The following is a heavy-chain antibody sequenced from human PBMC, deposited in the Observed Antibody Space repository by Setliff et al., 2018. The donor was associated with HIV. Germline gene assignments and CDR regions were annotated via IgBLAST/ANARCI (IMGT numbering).Heavy chain of an antibody. Sequence: PGGSLRLSCAASGFTFSNYGMSWVRQAPGKGLEWVSIISGSGGRTDYAESVKGRFRISRDNSKNTLYLQMNSLRAEDTAVYYCAPVRDGYNYFFDYWGQGTLVTVSS. CDR1: GFTFSNYG. CDR3: APVRDGYNYFFDY. J-gene: IGHJ4*02. CDR2: ISGSGGRT. V-gene: IGHV3-23*01. D-gene: IGHD5-12*01.